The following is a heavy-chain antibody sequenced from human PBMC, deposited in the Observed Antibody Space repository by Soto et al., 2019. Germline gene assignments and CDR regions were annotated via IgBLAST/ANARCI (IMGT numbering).Heavy chain of an antibody. CDR2: ISGSGGST. CDR3: AKDPGYYDYIWGSYLFLYYFDY. V-gene: IGHV3-23*01. D-gene: IGHD3-16*02. CDR1: GFTFSSYA. Sequence: GGSLRLSCAASGFTFSSYAMSWVRQAPGKGLEWVSAISGSGGSTYYADSVKGRFTISRDNSKNTLYLQMNSLRAEDTAVYYCAKDPGYYDYIWGSYLFLYYFDYWGQGTLVTVSS. J-gene: IGHJ4*02.